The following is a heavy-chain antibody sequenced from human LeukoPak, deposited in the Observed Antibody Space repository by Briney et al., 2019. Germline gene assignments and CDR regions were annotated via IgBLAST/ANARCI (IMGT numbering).Heavy chain of an antibody. D-gene: IGHD3-22*01. V-gene: IGHV4-39*01. CDR2: IYYSGST. CDR3: ARVRGYYYVYFQH. Sequence: KPSETLSLTCTVSGGSISSSSYYWGXIRQPPGKGLEWIGSIYYSGSTYYNPSLKSRVTISVDTSKNQFSLKLSSVTAADTAVYYCARVRGYYYVYFQHWGQGTLVTVSS. CDR1: GGSISSSSYY. J-gene: IGHJ1*01.